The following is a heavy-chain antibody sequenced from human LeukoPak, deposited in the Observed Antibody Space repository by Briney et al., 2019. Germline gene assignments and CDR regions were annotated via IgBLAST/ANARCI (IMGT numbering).Heavy chain of an antibody. Sequence: AETLSLTCTVSGVSISNYYWSWIRQPPGKGLECVGYVYYSGNPNYNPSLKSRVTLSIDTSKNQFSLKLSSVTAAATDVYYCARDQYSGRFDSWGQGTLVTVSS. CDR3: ARDQYSGRFDS. CDR1: GVSISNYY. CDR2: VYYSGNP. V-gene: IGHV4-59*01. J-gene: IGHJ4*02. D-gene: IGHD1-26*01.